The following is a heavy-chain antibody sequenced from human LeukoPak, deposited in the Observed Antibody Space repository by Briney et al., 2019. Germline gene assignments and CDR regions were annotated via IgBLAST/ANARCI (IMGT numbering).Heavy chain of an antibody. D-gene: IGHD6-13*01. J-gene: IGHJ4*02. V-gene: IGHV4-39*01. CDR2: IYYSGST. CDR1: GGSISSSSYY. Sequence: PSETLSLTCTVSGGSISSSSYYWGWIRQPPGKGLEWIGSIYYSGSTYYNPSLKSRVTISVDTFKNQFSLKLSSVTAADTAVYYCARRGIGYSSSWKLEDYWGQGTLVTVSS. CDR3: ARRGIGYSSSWKLEDY.